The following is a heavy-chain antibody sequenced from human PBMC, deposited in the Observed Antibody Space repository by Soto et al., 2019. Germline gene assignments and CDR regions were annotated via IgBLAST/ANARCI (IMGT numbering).Heavy chain of an antibody. CDR2: ISYDGSNK. CDR3: ARDRRGGWLVIWHYFDY. D-gene: IGHD6-19*01. V-gene: IGHV3-30-3*01. CDR1: GFTVSSYA. Sequence: QVQLVESGGGVVQPGRSLRLSCAASGFTVSSYAMHWVRQAPGKGLEWVAVISYDGSNKYYADSVKGRFTISRDNSKNTLYLQMNSLRAEDTAVYYCARDRRGGWLVIWHYFDYWGEGTLVTVSS. J-gene: IGHJ4*02.